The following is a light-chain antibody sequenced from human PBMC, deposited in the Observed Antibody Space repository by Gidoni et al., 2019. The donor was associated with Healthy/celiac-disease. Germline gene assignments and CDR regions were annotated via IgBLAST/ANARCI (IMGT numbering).Light chain of an antibody. Sequence: EIVLTQSPGTLSLSPGERATLSCRASQSVSSSFLAWYQQKPGQAPRLLIYGASSRATGIPDRFSGSGSGTDFTLSISRLEPEDFAVYYCQHYGSSQFTFGPXTKVEIK. V-gene: IGKV3-20*01. CDR3: QHYGSSQFT. CDR2: GAS. CDR1: QSVSSSF. J-gene: IGKJ3*01.